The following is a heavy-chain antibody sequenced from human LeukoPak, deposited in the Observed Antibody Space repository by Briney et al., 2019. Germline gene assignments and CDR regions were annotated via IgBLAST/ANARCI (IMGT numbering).Heavy chain of an antibody. D-gene: IGHD3-10*01. J-gene: IGHJ6*03. CDR1: GYTFTDYY. CDR2: INPNSGGT. Sequence: ASVKVSCKASGYTFTDYYMHWVRQAPGQRLEWMGWINPNSGGTNYAQKFQGRVTMTRDTSISTAYMELSRLRSDDTAVYYCARVRGGYDDNFYYNYYMDVWGKGTTVTVSS. V-gene: IGHV1-2*02. CDR3: ARVRGGYDDNFYYNYYMDV.